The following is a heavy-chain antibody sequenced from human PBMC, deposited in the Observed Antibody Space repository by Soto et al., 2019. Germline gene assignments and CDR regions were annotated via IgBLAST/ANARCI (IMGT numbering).Heavy chain of an antibody. V-gene: IGHV3-30-3*01. J-gene: IGHJ4*02. CDR3: ARDLCSGGSCYHLGY. CDR1: GFTFSSYA. CDR2: ISYDGSNK. D-gene: IGHD2-15*01. Sequence: GGSLRLSCAASGFTFSSYAMHWVRQAPGKGLEWVAVISYDGSNKYYADSVKGRFTISRDNSKNTLYLQMNSLRAEDTAVYYCARDLCSGGSCYHLGYWGQGTLVTVSS.